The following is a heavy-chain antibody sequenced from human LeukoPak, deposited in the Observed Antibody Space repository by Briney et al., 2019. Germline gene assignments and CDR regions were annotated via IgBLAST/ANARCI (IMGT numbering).Heavy chain of an antibody. CDR3: VRVTSGRLDFDH. D-gene: IGHD6-19*01. Sequence: GASVKVSCKASGYTFTAYDINWVRQVPGQGLEWMGWTNPHSGQTGCQLKFQDRVTMTRDTSISTAYMELSSLTSEDTAAYYCVRVTSGRLDFDHWGQGTLVTVSS. V-gene: IGHV1-8*01. CDR1: GYTFTAYD. J-gene: IGHJ4*02. CDR2: TNPHSGQT.